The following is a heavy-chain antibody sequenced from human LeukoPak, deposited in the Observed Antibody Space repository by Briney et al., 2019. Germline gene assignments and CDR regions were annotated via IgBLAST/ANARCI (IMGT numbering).Heavy chain of an antibody. CDR2: IKDDGRQK. CDR1: GFTFSRYW. Sequence: GGSLRLSCAPSGFTFSRYWMIWVRQPPGRGPEWVASIKDDGRQKYYLDSVRGRFTVSRDNAKNSVYLQIDSLRAEDTGLYYCARDASRGFDSWGQGTLVTVSS. D-gene: IGHD5-24*01. V-gene: IGHV3-7*01. CDR3: ARDASRGFDS. J-gene: IGHJ4*02.